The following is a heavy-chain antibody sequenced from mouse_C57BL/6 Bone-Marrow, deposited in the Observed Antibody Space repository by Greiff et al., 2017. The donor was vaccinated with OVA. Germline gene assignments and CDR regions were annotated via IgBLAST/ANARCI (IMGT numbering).Heavy chain of an antibody. CDR2: IRSKSNNYAR. CDR3: VREGTTVVSWYFDV. J-gene: IGHJ1*03. D-gene: IGHD1-1*01. V-gene: IGHV10-1*01. CDR1: GFSFNTYA. Sequence: EVHLVESGGGLVQPKGSLKLSCAASGFSFNTYAMNWVRQAPGKGLEWVARIRSKSNNYARYYADSVKDRFTISRDDSESMLYLQMNNLKTEDTAMYYCVREGTTVVSWYFDVWGTGTTVTVSS.